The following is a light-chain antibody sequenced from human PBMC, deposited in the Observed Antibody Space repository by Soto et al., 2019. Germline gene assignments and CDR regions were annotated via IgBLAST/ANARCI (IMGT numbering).Light chain of an antibody. Sequence: EIVMTQSPATLSVSPGERATLSCRASRSVSSNLAWYQQKPAQAPRLLIYGASTRATGIPARFSGSGSGTEFTLTISSLQSEDFAVYYCQQYNNWPYTFGQGTKLEIK. CDR2: GAS. CDR1: RSVSSN. J-gene: IGKJ2*01. CDR3: QQYNNWPYT. V-gene: IGKV3-15*01.